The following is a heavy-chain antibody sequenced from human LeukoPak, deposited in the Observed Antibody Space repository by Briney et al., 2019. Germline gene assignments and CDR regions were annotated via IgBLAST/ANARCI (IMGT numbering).Heavy chain of an antibody. D-gene: IGHD4-17*01. V-gene: IGHV4-34*01. CDR2: INHGGGT. CDR1: GGSFSDYF. Sequence: SETLSLTCAVYGGSFSDYFWNWIRQPPGKGLEWMGEINHGGGTRYNPPLKSRATISVDTSKKQFSLNLTSVTAADTAVYYCARGEDGTGDYRPTYFDSWGQGTLVTVSS. J-gene: IGHJ4*02. CDR3: ARGEDGTGDYRPTYFDS.